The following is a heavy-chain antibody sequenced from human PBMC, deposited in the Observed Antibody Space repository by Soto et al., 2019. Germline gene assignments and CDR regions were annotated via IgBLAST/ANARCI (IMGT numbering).Heavy chain of an antibody. CDR1: GFTVSSNY. J-gene: IGHJ5*02. CDR3: AREDSGSYLWFDP. Sequence: PGGSLRLSCAASGFTVSSNYMSWVRQAPGKGLEWVSVIYSGGSTYYADSVKGRFTISRDNSKNTLYLQMNSLRAEDTAVYYCAREDSGSYLWFDPWGQGTLVTVSS. V-gene: IGHV3-66*01. CDR2: IYSGGST. D-gene: IGHD1-26*01.